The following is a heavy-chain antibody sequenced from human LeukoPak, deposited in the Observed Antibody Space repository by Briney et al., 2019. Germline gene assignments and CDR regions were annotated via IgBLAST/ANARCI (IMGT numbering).Heavy chain of an antibody. J-gene: IGHJ4*02. Sequence: ASVKVSCKVSGYTLTELSMHWVRQAPGKGLEWMGGFDPEDGETIYAQKFQGRVTMTEDTSTDTAYMELSSLRSEDTAMYYCARGSGWFGELLNFDYWGQGTLVTVSS. D-gene: IGHD3-10*01. CDR1: GYTLTELS. CDR2: FDPEDGET. CDR3: ARGSGWFGELLNFDY. V-gene: IGHV1-24*01.